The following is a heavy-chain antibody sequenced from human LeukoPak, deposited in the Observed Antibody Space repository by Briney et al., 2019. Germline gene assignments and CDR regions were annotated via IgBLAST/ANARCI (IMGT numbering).Heavy chain of an antibody. J-gene: IGHJ3*02. CDR2: INSDGSST. Sequence: GGSLRLSCAASGFTFSSYWMHWVRQAPGKGLVWVSRINSDGSSTSYADSVKGRFTISRDNAKSTLYLQMNSLRAEDTAVYYCAMSAKGTSGGAFDIWGQGTMVTVSS. V-gene: IGHV3-74*01. CDR3: AMSAKGTSGGAFDI. CDR1: GFTFSSYW. D-gene: IGHD3-10*01.